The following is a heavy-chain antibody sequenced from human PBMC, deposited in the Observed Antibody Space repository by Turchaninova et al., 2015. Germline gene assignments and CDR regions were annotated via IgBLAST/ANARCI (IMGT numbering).Heavy chain of an antibody. CDR3: ARGRGVTLTGSEFGY. V-gene: IGHV6-1*01. D-gene: IGHD3-9*01. Sequence: QVQLQQSGPGWVKPSQTPTRTYAMSRDSVSSDSAAWNWIRQSPSRGLEWLGRTYYRSKWYSDYALSVKSRMTINVDTSKNLFSLQLSSVTPEDTAVYYCARGRGVTLTGSEFGYWGQGTLVTVSS. J-gene: IGHJ4*02. CDR1: RDSVSSDSAA. CDR2: TYYRSKWYS.